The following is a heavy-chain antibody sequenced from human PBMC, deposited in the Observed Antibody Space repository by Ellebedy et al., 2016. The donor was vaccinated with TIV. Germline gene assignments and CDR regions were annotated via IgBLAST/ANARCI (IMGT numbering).Heavy chain of an antibody. CDR3: ARGRASAFDI. Sequence: SQTLSLTCVISGDSVSTNGVAWNWIRLSPSRGLEWLGRTYYRSQWFSESAVSVKGRVTINPDASKNQFSLQLDSVSPEDTALYYCARGRASAFDIWGQGTMVTVPS. J-gene: IGHJ3*02. CDR1: GDSVSTNGVA. CDR2: TYYRSQWFS. V-gene: IGHV6-1*01.